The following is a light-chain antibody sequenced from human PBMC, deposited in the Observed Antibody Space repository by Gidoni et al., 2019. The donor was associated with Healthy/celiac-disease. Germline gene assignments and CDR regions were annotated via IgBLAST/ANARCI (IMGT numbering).Light chain of an antibody. CDR1: QSVSSN. CDR3: QQYNNWPPWT. Sequence: EIVMTQSPATLSVSPGERATLSCRASQSVSSNLAWYQQKPGQAPRLLSYGASTRATGIPARFSGSGSCTVFTLTISSLQSEDFAVYYCQQYNNWPPWTFGQGTKVEIK. J-gene: IGKJ1*01. V-gene: IGKV3-15*01. CDR2: GAS.